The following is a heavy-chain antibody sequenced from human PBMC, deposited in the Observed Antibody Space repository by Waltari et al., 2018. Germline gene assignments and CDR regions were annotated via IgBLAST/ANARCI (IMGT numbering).Heavy chain of an antibody. J-gene: IGHJ3*02. Sequence: DVQLVGSGGDSVQPGRALRLSCAGSGLRFGCYAFRWVRQAPGKGLEWVGFVRSEAYGGTSEYGASVEGRFSISRDDSKSTAYLQMNSLKIEDTAVYYCTREPYGGYYESSGDRDAFDIWGQGTMVTVSS. CDR3: TREPYGGYYESSGDRDAFDI. CDR2: VRSEAYGGTS. V-gene: IGHV3-49*04. CDR1: GLRFGCYA. D-gene: IGHD3-22*01.